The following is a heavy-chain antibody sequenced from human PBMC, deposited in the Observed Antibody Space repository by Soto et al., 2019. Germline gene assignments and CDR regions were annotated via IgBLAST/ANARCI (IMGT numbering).Heavy chain of an antibody. D-gene: IGHD3-22*01. CDR2: IYNSGST. CDR1: GGSFSSGDYY. J-gene: IGHJ4*02. V-gene: IGHV4-30-4*01. Sequence: PSETLSLTCTVSGGSFSSGDYYWTWIRQPPGKGLEWIGYIYNSGSTSYNPSLESRVTISVDTSRNQFSLKLSSVTAADTAVYYCARSKGEEYWEEYDSSVYYSYFDNWGQGTLVTVSS. CDR3: ARSKGEEYWEEYDSSVYYSYFDN.